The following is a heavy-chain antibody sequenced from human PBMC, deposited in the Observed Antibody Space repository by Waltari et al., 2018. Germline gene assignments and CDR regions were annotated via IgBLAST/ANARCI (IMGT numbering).Heavy chain of an antibody. J-gene: IGHJ4*02. Sequence: QVQLVESGGGVVQPGRSLRLSCAASGFTFSSYGMHWVRQAPGKGLGWVAVIWYDGSKKYYADSVKGRFTISRDNSKNTLYLQMNSLRAEDTAVYYCARDLISYGDLDWGQGTLVTVSS. V-gene: IGHV3-33*01. CDR1: GFTFSSYG. CDR3: ARDLISYGDLD. D-gene: IGHD4-17*01. CDR2: IWYDGSKK.